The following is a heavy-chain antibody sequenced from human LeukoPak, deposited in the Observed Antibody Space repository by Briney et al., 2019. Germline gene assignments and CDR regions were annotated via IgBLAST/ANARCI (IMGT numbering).Heavy chain of an antibody. CDR3: ARDPRSGYAVDV. V-gene: IGHV3-7*01. Sequence: PGGSLRLSCAASGFTLSSYWMSWVRQAPGKGLEWVANIKQDGSEKYYVDSVKGRFTISRDNGKNSLYLQMNSLRAEDTAVYYCARDPRSGYAVDVWGKGTTVTISS. CDR2: IKQDGSEK. J-gene: IGHJ6*04. CDR1: GFTLSSYW. D-gene: IGHD2-15*01.